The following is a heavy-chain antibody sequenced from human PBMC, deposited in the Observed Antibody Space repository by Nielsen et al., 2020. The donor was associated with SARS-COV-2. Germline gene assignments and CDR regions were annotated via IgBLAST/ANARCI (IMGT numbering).Heavy chain of an antibody. D-gene: IGHD2-15*01. CDR1: GFTFSNAW. Sequence: GESLKISCAASGFTFSNAWMSWVRQAPGKGLEWVGRIKSKTDGGTTDYAAPVKGRFTISRDDSKNTLYLQMNSLKTEDTAVYYCTTESVVVTPWTDYWGQGTLVTVSS. CDR3: TTESVVVTPWTDY. J-gene: IGHJ4*02. CDR2: IKSKTDGGTT. V-gene: IGHV3-15*01.